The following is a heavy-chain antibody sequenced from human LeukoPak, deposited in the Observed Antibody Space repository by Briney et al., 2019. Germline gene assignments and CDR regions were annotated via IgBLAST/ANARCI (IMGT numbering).Heavy chain of an antibody. D-gene: IGHD3-22*01. CDR1: GFTVSSNY. V-gene: IGHV3-66*01. CDR3: ARETYYYDSSGYTGFDY. CDR2: IYSGGST. Sequence: AGGSLRLSCAASGFTVSSNYMSWVRQAPGKGLEWVSVIYSGGSTYYADSVKGRFTISRDNSKNTLYLQMNSLRAEDTAVYYCARETYYYDSSGYTGFDYWGQGTLVTVSS. J-gene: IGHJ4*02.